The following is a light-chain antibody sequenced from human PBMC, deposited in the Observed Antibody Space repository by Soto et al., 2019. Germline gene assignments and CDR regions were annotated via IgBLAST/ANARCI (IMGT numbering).Light chain of an antibody. Sequence: QSALTQPASVSGSPGQSIAISCTGTSSDIGNYNYVSWYQQHPGKAPKLIIYEVSNRPSGVSNRFSGSKSGNTASLTISGLHADDEADYYCSSSTSSTTLVFGGGTKLTVL. CDR1: SSDIGNYNY. CDR3: SSSTSSTTLV. V-gene: IGLV2-14*01. CDR2: EVS. J-gene: IGLJ3*02.